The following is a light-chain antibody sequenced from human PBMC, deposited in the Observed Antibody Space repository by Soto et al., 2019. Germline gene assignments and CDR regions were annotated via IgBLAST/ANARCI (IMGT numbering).Light chain of an antibody. CDR3: QVCGSSPPWT. CDR1: QSVSSIY. V-gene: IGKV3-20*01. J-gene: IGKJ1*01. CDR2: GAT. Sequence: EIVLTQSPGTLSLSPGERATFSCRASQSVSSIYLNWYQQKPGEAHRLLIYGATSRATGIPDRFSGSESGADSTVTSSRLEREDFAVYYCQVCGSSPPWTFGQGTKVEIK.